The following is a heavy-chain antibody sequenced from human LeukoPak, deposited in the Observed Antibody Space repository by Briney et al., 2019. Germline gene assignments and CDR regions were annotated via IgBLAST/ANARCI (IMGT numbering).Heavy chain of an antibody. Sequence: ISGSGGSTYYADSVKGRFTISRDNSKNTLYLQMNSLRAEDTAVYYCAKGGYCSSTSCYFDYWGQGTLVTVSS. CDR3: AKGGYCSSTSCYFDY. V-gene: IGHV3-23*01. D-gene: IGHD2-2*01. CDR2: ISGSGGST. J-gene: IGHJ4*02.